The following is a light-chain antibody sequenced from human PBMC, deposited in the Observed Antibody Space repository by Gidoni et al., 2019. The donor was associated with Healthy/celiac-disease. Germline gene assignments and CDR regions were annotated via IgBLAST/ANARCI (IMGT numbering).Light chain of an antibody. Sequence: EILLTQSPGTLSLSPGARATLSCRASQSVSSSYLACYQQKPGQAPRLLIYGVSSRATGIPDRFSGSGSGTEFTLPISRLEPDDFAVYYCQKYGSSPSWTFGQGTKVEIK. J-gene: IGKJ1*01. CDR1: QSVSSSY. V-gene: IGKV3-20*01. CDR3: QKYGSSPSWT. CDR2: GVS.